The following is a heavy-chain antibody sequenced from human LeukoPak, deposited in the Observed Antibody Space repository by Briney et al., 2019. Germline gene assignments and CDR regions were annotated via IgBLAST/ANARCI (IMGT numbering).Heavy chain of an antibody. Sequence: PSETLSLTCTVSGGSIISSSYYWGWIRQPPGKGLEWIGSIYYSGSTYYNPSLKSRVTISVDTSKNQFSLKLSSVTAADTAVYYCASVITMVQGVIRWGFDYWGQGTLVTVSS. CDR1: GGSIISSSYY. J-gene: IGHJ4*02. CDR2: IYYSGST. V-gene: IGHV4-39*01. D-gene: IGHD3-10*01. CDR3: ASVITMVQGVIRWGFDY.